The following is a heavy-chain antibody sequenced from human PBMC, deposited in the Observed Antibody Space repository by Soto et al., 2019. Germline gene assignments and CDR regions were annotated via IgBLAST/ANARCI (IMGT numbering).Heavy chain of an antibody. CDR3: ARYEGGSGYQLDS. J-gene: IGHJ5*01. CDR1: GGTFSTYA. D-gene: IGHD3-22*01. Sequence: QVQLVQSGAEVKKPGSSVKVSCKASGGTFSTYATSWVRQAPGQGLEWMGMIIPMFGTANYAQKFQGRVTITADKSTSTAYMELSSLRSEDTAVYYCARYEGGSGYQLDSWGQGTLVTVSS. V-gene: IGHV1-69*06. CDR2: IIPMFGTA.